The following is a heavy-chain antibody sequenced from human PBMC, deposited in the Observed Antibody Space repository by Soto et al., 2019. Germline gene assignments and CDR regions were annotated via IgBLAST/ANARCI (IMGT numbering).Heavy chain of an antibody. Sequence: GGSLRLSCAASGFTFSSYSMNWVRQAPGKGLEWVSYISSSSSTIYYADSVKGRFTISRDNAKNSLYPQMNSLRDEDTAVYYCARDDSGSYYGVVYWGQGTLVTVSS. CDR1: GFTFSSYS. CDR3: ARDDSGSYYGVVY. D-gene: IGHD1-26*01. V-gene: IGHV3-48*02. J-gene: IGHJ4*02. CDR2: ISSSSSTI.